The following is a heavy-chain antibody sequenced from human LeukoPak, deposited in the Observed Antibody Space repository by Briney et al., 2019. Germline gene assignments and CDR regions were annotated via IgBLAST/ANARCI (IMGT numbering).Heavy chain of an antibody. CDR1: GGSISSYY. CDR2: IYYSGST. Sequence: SETLSLTCTVSGGSISSYYWSWIRQPPGKGLEWIGCIYYSGSTNYNPSLKSRVTISVDTSKNQFSLKLSSVTAADTAVYYCAREPAGYYDSSGLADYWGQGTLVTVSS. J-gene: IGHJ4*02. D-gene: IGHD3-22*01. V-gene: IGHV4-59*01. CDR3: AREPAGYYDSSGLADY.